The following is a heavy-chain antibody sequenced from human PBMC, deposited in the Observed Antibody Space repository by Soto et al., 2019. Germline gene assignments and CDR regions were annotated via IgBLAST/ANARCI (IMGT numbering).Heavy chain of an antibody. CDR3: AREETGGDSHTHFDY. CDR1: GYTFTSYG. Sequence: PRPSVKVSCKASGYTFTSYGISWVRQAPGQGLEWMGWISAYNGNTNYAQKLQGRVTMTTDTSTSTAYMELRSLRSDDTAVYYCAREETGGDSHTHFDYWGQGTLVTVSS. V-gene: IGHV1-18*04. D-gene: IGHD4-17*01. J-gene: IGHJ4*02. CDR2: ISAYNGNT.